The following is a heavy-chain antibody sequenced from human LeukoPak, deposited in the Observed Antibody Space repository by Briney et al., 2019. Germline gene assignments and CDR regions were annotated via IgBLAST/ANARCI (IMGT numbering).Heavy chain of an antibody. J-gene: IGHJ3*01. CDR3: ARAKYTTLPSAFDV. CDR2: INHSAGT. D-gene: IGHD1-1*01. CDR1: GGSFSGYY. V-gene: IGHV4-34*01. Sequence: PSETLSLTCAVYGGSFSGYYWSWIRQPPGKGLEWIGEINHSAGTNYNPSLKSRVTISVDTSKNRFSLNLSSVTAADTAVYYCARAKYTTLPSAFDVWGQGTMVTVSS.